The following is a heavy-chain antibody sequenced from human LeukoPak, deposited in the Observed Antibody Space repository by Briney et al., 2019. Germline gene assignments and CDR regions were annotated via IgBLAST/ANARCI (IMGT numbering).Heavy chain of an antibody. CDR2: IYYSGST. CDR3: ARVGGEYNTFDY. Sequence: PSETLSLTCTVSGGSISSSSYYWGWIRQPPGKGLEWIGSIYYSGSTYYNPSLKSRVTISVDTSKNQFSLKLSSVAAADTAVYYCARVGGEYNTFDYWGQGTLVTVSS. J-gene: IGHJ4*02. CDR1: GGSISSSSYY. V-gene: IGHV4-39*07. D-gene: IGHD3-10*01.